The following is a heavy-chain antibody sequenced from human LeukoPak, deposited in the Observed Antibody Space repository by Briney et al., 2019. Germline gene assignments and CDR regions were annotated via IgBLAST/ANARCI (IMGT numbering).Heavy chain of an antibody. Sequence: SQTLSLTCAISGDSVSSNSAACDWIRQSPSRGLEWLGRTYYRSKWYNDYAASVKSRLLINSDPSKNQFSLHLNSVTPEDTAVYFCAKAESGTYYWGQGTLVTVSS. D-gene: IGHD1-26*01. CDR1: GDSVSSNSAA. J-gene: IGHJ4*02. V-gene: IGHV6-1*01. CDR3: AKAESGTYY. CDR2: TYYRSKWYN.